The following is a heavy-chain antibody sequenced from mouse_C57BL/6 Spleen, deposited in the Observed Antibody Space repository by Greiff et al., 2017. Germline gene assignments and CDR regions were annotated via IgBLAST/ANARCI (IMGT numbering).Heavy chain of an antibody. J-gene: IGHJ2*01. CDR2: ISSGSSTI. D-gene: IGHD1-1*01. CDR3: ARPDYYGSSSYFDY. Sequence: DVKLVESGGGLVKPGGSLKLSCAASGFTFSDYGMHWVRQAPEKGLEWVAYISSGSSTIYYADTVKGRFTISRDNAKNTLFLQMTSLRSEDTAMYYCARPDYYGSSSYFDYGGQGTTLTVSS. CDR1: GFTFSDYG. V-gene: IGHV5-17*01.